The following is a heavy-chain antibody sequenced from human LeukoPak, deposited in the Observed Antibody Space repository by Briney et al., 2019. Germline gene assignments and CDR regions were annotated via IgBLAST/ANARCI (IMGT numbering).Heavy chain of an antibody. CDR3: ARNQQLGGHSYYYCGMDV. D-gene: IGHD3-16*01. J-gene: IGHJ6*02. Sequence: TGGSLRLSCVGSGFTSTAYVLTWARQAPGKGLEWVSGISGGGVTTYYADSVKGRFTISRDNSKNTLYLQMNSLRADDTAIYYCARNQQLGGHSYYYCGMDVWGQGTTVTVSS. CDR2: ISGGGVTT. CDR1: GFTSTAYV. V-gene: IGHV3-23*01.